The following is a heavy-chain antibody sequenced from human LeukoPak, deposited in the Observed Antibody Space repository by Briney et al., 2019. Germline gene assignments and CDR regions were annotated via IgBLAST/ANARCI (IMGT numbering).Heavy chain of an antibody. D-gene: IGHD1-26*01. CDR1: RFTFSSYA. CDR3: AKDGAQVGVTFDY. Sequence: PGGPLRLSCAASRFTFSSYAMHWVRQAPGKGLEWVAVISYDGSNNYYADSVKGRFTISRDNSKNTLYLQMNSLRVEDTAIYYCAKDGAQVGVTFDYWGQGTLVTVSS. J-gene: IGHJ4*02. CDR2: ISYDGSNN. V-gene: IGHV3-30-3*01.